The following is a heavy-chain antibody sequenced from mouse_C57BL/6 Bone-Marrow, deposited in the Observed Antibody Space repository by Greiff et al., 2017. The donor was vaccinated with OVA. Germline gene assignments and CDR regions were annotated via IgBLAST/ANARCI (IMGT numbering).Heavy chain of an antibody. CDR2: IYPGDGDT. J-gene: IGHJ3*01. CDR3: ARPYYYGSAWFAY. CDR1: GYAFSSYW. Sequence: QVQLQQSGAELVKPGASVKISCKASGYAFSSYWMNWVKQRPGKGLEWIGQIYPGDGDTNSNGKFKGKATLTADKSSSTAYMQLSSLTSEDSAVYFCARPYYYGSAWFAYWGQGTLVTVSA. V-gene: IGHV1-80*01. D-gene: IGHD1-1*01.